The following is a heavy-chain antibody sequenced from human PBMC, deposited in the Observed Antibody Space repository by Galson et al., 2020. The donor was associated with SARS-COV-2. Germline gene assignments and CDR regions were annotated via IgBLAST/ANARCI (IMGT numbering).Heavy chain of an antibody. CDR3: AKRAGEIASRHPPCLWFDP. J-gene: IGHJ5*02. CDR2: ICVSGGRT. V-gene: IGHV3-23*01. CDR1: GFTLSSNA. D-gene: IGHD6-6*01. Sequence: GRSLRLSCAASGFTLSSNAMSWFRQPPGTGLGWVSAICVSGGRTSYADSVKGRFTIPRDNSKNTRYLQMNSLRAEDTAGYYCAKRAGEIASRHPPCLWFDPLGQGTLVTVSS.